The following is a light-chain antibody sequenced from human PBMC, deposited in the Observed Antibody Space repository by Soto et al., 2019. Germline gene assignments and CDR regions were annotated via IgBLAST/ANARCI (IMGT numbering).Light chain of an antibody. CDR1: QSIISSL. J-gene: IGKJ2*01. CDR2: KAS. V-gene: IGKV1-5*03. Sequence: DIQMTQSPYTLSASVGDRVTITCRASQSIISSLLAWYQQKPGKPPKLLIYKASSLQSGGPSRFSGSGSGTEFTLTISSLQPDDLATYYCQQYNSYYTFGQGTKLEIK. CDR3: QQYNSYYT.